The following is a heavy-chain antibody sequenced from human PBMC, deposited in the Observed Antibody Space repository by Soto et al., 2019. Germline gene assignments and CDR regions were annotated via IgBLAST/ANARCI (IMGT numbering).Heavy chain of an antibody. V-gene: IGHV4-30-4*01. J-gene: IGHJ4*02. Sequence: SETLSLTCTVSGGSISSGDYYWSWIRQPPGKGLEWIGYIYYSGSTYYNPSLKSRVTISVDTSKNQFSLKLSSVTAADTAVYYCARDLSDGSGSYYYDYWGQGTLVTVSS. CDR3: ARDLSDGSGSYYYDY. CDR1: GGSISSGDYY. CDR2: IYYSGST. D-gene: IGHD3-10*01.